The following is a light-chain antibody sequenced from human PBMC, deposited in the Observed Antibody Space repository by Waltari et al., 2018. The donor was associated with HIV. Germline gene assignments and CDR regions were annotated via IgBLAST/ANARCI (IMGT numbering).Light chain of an antibody. J-gene: IGLJ2*01. CDR1: SSDVGGYNY. V-gene: IGLV2-11*01. CDR3: CSQADNYRWV. Sequence: QSALTQPRSMSGSPGQSVTISCTGTSSDVGGYNYVSWYQQHPGNAPKLMIFDVNKRPSGVPDRVAGSKSGNTASLTISGLQAEDEADYYCCSQADNYRWVFGGGTKLTVL. CDR2: DVN.